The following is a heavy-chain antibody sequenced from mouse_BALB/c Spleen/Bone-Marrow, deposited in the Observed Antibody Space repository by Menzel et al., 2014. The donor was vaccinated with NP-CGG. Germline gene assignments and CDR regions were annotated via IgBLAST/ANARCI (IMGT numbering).Heavy chain of an antibody. J-gene: IGHJ3*01. D-gene: IGHD6-2*01. Sequence: DVQLHQSGPELVKPGASVKICCKTSGYTFTEYTMHWVKQSLGKSLEWIGGINPYNGGISYNQKFKAKATLTVTKSSSTSYMELRSLTSEDSAVYYCARISPWGFAHRAQAPLV. V-gene: IGHV1-22*01. CDR2: INPYNGGI. CDR3: ARISPWGFAH. CDR1: GYTFTEYT.